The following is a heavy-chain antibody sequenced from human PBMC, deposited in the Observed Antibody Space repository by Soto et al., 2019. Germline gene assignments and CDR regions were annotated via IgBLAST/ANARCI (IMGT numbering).Heavy chain of an antibody. V-gene: IGHV3-23*01. CDR1: GFTFSSYA. CDR3: AKVKNVIGYSYGSWYFDL. D-gene: IGHD5-18*01. Sequence: EVQLLESGGGLVQPGGSLRLSCAASGFTFSSYAMNWVRQAPGKGLEWVSAISGSGGSTYYADSVKGRFTISRDNSKNTLYLQMNSLRAEDTAVYYCAKVKNVIGYSYGSWYFDLWGRGTLVTVSS. CDR2: ISGSGGST. J-gene: IGHJ2*01.